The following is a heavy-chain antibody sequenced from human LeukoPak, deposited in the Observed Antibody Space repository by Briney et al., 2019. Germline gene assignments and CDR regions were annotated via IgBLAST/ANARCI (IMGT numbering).Heavy chain of an antibody. V-gene: IGHV3-64D*06. CDR1: GFTFSNYA. Sequence: PGGSLRLSCSASGFTFSNYAMHWVRQAPGKGLQYVSAISSNGGSTYYPDSVKGRFTISRDNSKNTLYLQMSSLRAEDTAVYYCVKDLGPCTTTYLFDYWGQGTLVTVSS. J-gene: IGHJ4*02. CDR3: VKDLGPCTTTYLFDY. CDR2: ISSNGGST. D-gene: IGHD2-8*01.